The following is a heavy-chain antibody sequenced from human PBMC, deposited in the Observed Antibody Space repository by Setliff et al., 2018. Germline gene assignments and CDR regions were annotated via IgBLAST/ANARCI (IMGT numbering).Heavy chain of an antibody. Sequence: LSLTCTVSGGSISSHYWSWIRQPPGKGLEWIGYIYYSGSTNYNPSLKSRVTISVDTSKNQFSLKLNSVTAADTAVYYCARVGHAFDIWGQGTMVTVSS. CDR1: GGSISSHY. CDR2: IYYSGST. J-gene: IGHJ3*02. CDR3: ARVGHAFDI. D-gene: IGHD3-3*01. V-gene: IGHV4-59*11.